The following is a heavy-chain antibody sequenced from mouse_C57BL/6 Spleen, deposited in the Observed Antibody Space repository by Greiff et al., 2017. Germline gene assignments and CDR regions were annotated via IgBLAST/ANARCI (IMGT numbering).Heavy chain of an antibody. D-gene: IGHD1-1*01. Sequence: VKLMESGGGLVKPGGSLKLSCAASGFTFSDYGMHWVRQAPEKGLEWVAYISSGSSTIYYADTVTGRFTISRDNAKNTLFLQMTSLRSEDTAMYYCARIPFIKDAMDYWGQGTSVTVSS. CDR2: ISSGSSTI. CDR1: GFTFSDYG. CDR3: ARIPFIKDAMDY. V-gene: IGHV5-17*01. J-gene: IGHJ4*01.